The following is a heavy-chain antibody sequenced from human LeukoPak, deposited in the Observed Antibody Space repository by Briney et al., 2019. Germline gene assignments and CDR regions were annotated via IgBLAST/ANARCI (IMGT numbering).Heavy chain of an antibody. CDR3: GRGPKAGAPHQDMAG. D-gene: IGHD4/OR15-4a*01. CDR1: GGTFSIYA. J-gene: IGHJ6*02. Sequence: GASVKLSCTSSGGTFSIYAISGVRQAPGQGLVWMGGIIPIFGTANCAQKFQGRATMTTDTSTSTAYMELRSLSSDDTAVYYCGRGPKAGAPHQDMAGWGRATTVTVSS. CDR2: IIPIFGTA. V-gene: IGHV1-69*05.